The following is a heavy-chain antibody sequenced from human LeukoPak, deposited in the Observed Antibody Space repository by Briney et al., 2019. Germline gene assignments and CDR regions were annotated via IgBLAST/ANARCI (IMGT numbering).Heavy chain of an antibody. Sequence: SQTLSLTCTVSGGXISSGGYHXXXXRQPPAKGLEWIGEINRSGGTTYHPSLKSRVTISGDTSKNQFSLKLSSVTAADTALYYCARGHNEGAYYYGFTYWGQGTLVTVSS. V-gene: IGHV4-39*07. J-gene: IGHJ4*02. CDR3: ARGHNEGAYYYGFTY. CDR2: INRSGGT. CDR1: GGXISSGGYH. D-gene: IGHD3-3*01.